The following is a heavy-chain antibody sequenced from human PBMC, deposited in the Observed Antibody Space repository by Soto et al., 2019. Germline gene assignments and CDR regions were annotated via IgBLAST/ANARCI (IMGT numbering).Heavy chain of an antibody. CDR3: EAEMTFGKLSVV. CDR1: GDTDTNYV. CDR2: IFPKFGTT. D-gene: IGHD3-16*02. Sequence: SVKVSCKASGDTDTNYVISWVRQAPGQGLEWMGGIFPKFGTTYSAQKLQDRLTITADESTSTVYMQLSSLRLDDTAVYYCEAEMTFGKLSVVWRQGTTVTVS. J-gene: IGHJ6*02. V-gene: IGHV1-69*01.